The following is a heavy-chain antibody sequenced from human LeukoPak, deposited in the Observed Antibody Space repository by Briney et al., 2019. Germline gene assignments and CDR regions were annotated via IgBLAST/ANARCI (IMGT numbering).Heavy chain of an antibody. CDR1: GGSIISYY. V-gene: IGHV4-4*07. J-gene: IGHJ3*01. D-gene: IGHD1-26*01. CDR2: IYTSGST. CDR3: AVGSGRGDAFDF. Sequence: SETLSLTCTVSGGSIISYYWSWTRQPAGKGLEWIGRIYTSGSTNYNPSLKSRVTMSVGTSKNQFSLKLSSVTAADTAVYYCAVGSGRGDAFDFWGQGTMVTVSS.